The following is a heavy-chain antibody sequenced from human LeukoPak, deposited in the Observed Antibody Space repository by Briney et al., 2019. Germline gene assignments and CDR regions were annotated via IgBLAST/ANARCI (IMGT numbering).Heavy chain of an antibody. Sequence: SETLSLTCTVAGGSISSYYWSWIRQHLGKGLEWIGYIYYSGSTNYNPSLKSRVSISVDTSKNQFSLKLSSVTAADTALYYCARTGSTVSMLYPFDHWGQGTLVTVSS. J-gene: IGHJ4*02. V-gene: IGHV4-59*01. CDR2: IYYSGST. D-gene: IGHD4-17*01. CDR3: ARTGSTVSMLYPFDH. CDR1: GGSISSYY.